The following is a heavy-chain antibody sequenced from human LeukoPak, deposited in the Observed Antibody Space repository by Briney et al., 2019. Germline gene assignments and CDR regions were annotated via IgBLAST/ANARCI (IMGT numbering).Heavy chain of an antibody. D-gene: IGHD3-10*01. J-gene: IGHJ4*02. CDR2: ISYDGSNK. CDR3: AKDRNSYYGSGSYYKPDSLFDY. Sequence: GRSLRLSCAASGFTFSSYAMHWVRQAPGKGLEWVAVISYDGSNKYYADSVKGRFTISRDNSKNTLYLQMYSLRAEDTAVYYCAKDRNSYYGSGSYYKPDSLFDYWGQGTLVTVSS. CDR1: GFTFSSYA. V-gene: IGHV3-30-3*01.